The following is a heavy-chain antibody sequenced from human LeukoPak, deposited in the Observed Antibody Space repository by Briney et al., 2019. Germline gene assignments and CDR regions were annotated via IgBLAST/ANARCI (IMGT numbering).Heavy chain of an antibody. CDR2: INPNSGGT. Sequence: ASVKVSCKASGYTFTGYYVHWVRQAPGQGLEWMGWINPNSGGTNYAQKFQGRVTMTRDTSISTAYMELSRLRSDDTAVYYCASSHKGAAVEDYWGQGTLVTVSS. CDR3: ASSHKGAAVEDY. CDR1: GYTFTGYY. V-gene: IGHV1-2*02. D-gene: IGHD6-13*01. J-gene: IGHJ4*02.